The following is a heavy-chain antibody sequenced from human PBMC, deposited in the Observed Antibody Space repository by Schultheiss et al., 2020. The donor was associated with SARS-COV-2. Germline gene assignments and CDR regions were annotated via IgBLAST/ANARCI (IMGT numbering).Heavy chain of an antibody. CDR2: IYYSGST. D-gene: IGHD4-23*01. V-gene: IGHV4-30-4*01. CDR1: GGSVSSGDYY. J-gene: IGHJ6*02. Sequence: SQTLSLTCTVSGGSVSSGDYYWSWIRQPPGKGLEWIGYIYYSGSTYYNPSLKSRVTISVDTSKKKFSLKLSSVTAADTAVYYCARDGNHGGGMDVWGQGTTVTVSS. CDR3: ARDGNHGGGMDV.